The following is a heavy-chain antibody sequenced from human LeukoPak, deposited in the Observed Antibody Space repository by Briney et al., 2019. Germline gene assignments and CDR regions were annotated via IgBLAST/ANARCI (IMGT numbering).Heavy chain of an antibody. CDR3: GRDRGSSGYYADY. CDR2: ISGSGVRT. J-gene: IGHJ4*02. V-gene: IGHV3-23*01. D-gene: IGHD3-22*01. CDR1: GFTFSNYA. Sequence: PGGSLRLSCAASGFTFSNYAISWVRQAPGKGLEWVSAISGSGVRTYYADSVKGRFTISRDNSKNTLYLQMNSLRAEDTAEYYCGRDRGSSGYYADYWGQGTLVTVSS.